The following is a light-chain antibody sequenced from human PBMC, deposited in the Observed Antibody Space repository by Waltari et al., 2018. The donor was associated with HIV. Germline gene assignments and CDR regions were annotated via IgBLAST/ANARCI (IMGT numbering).Light chain of an antibody. CDR2: RTE. J-gene: IGLJ3*02. CDR3: ASWDDKLSHWV. Sequence: QSVLTQPPSASRSPGQRVLIACSGTNSTIGNNFVSWFQQVPGGAPKLVIYRTEQRPSGVPERFSAAKSGSSASLAITGLQLDDEAEYFCASWDDKLSHWVFGGGTRLAV. V-gene: IGLV1-47*01. CDR1: NSTIGNNF.